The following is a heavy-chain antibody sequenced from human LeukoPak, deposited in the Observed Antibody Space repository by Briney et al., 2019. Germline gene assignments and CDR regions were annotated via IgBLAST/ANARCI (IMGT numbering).Heavy chain of an antibody. D-gene: IGHD3-10*01. CDR2: ISGSGSNT. CDR3: AKDARGNSGSYYDY. J-gene: IGHJ4*02. V-gene: IGHV3-23*01. Sequence: GGSLRLSCAASGFAFSSYAMSWVRQAPGKGLEWVSTISGSGSNTYYADSVKGRFTISRDSSKNTLSVQMNTLRAEDTAVYYRAKDARGNSGSYYDYWGQGILVTVSS. CDR1: GFAFSSYA.